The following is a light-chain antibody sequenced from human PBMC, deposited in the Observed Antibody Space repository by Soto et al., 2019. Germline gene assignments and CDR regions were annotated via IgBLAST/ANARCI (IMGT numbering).Light chain of an antibody. V-gene: IGLV2-14*03. CDR2: DVN. CDR3: ASYTSSDTWV. J-gene: IGLJ3*02. CDR1: SSDVGGYNH. Sequence: QSVLTQPASVSGSPGQSITISCTGTSSDVGGYNHVSWYQQFPGKAPTVKTYDVNNRPSGVSDRFSGSKSGNTASLTISGLQPEDEADYHCASYTSSDTWVFGGGTKVTVL.